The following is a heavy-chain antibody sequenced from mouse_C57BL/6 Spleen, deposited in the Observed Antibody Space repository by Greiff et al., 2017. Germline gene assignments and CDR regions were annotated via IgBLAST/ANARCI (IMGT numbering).Heavy chain of an antibody. D-gene: IGHD2-10*02. CDR1: GYTFTSYW. CDR2: IDPSDSET. CDR3: AGGGYGNYGWWYFDV. J-gene: IGHJ1*03. Sequence: QVQLQQPGAELVRPGSSVKLSCKASGYTFTSYWMHWVKQRPIQGLEWIGNIDPSDSETHYNQKFKDKATLTVDKSSSTAYMQLSSLTSEDSAVYYCAGGGYGNYGWWYFDVWGTGTTVTVSS. V-gene: IGHV1-52*01.